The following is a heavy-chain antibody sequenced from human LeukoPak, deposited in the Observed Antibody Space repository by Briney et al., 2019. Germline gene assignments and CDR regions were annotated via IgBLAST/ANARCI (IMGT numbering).Heavy chain of an antibody. CDR1: GGSISTYY. V-gene: IGHV4-59*01. J-gene: IGHJ4*02. CDR3: ARGGGYASPIGY. D-gene: IGHD5-12*01. CDR2: IYHSGST. Sequence: SETLSLTCTLSGGSISTYYWSWIRQPPGKGLEWIGYIYHSGSTNYNPSLKSRVTIPVDTSKNQSSLKLSSVTAADTAVYYCARGGGYASPIGYWGQGALVTVSS.